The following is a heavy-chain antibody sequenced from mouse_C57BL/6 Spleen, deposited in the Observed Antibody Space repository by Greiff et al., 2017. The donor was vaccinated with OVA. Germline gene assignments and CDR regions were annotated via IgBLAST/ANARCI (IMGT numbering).Heavy chain of an antibody. Sequence: DVKLVESGGGLVKPGGSLKLSCAASGFTFSSYAMSWVRQTPEKRLEWVATISDGGSYTYYPDNVKGRFTISRDNAKNNLYLQMSHLKSEDTAMYYCARAQSHWYFDVWGTGTTVTVSS. D-gene: IGHD3-1*01. V-gene: IGHV5-4*03. CDR3: ARAQSHWYFDV. J-gene: IGHJ1*03. CDR1: GFTFSSYA. CDR2: ISDGGSYT.